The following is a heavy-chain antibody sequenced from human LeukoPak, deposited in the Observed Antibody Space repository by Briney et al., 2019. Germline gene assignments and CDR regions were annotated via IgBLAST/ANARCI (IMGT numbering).Heavy chain of an antibody. D-gene: IGHD3-10*01. Sequence: PSETLSLTCAVYGGSFSGYYWSWIRQPPGKGLEWNGEINHSGSTNYNPSLKSRVTISVDTSKNQFSLKLSSVTAADTAVYYCAREGYYGSGRLTDYWGQGTLVTVSS. V-gene: IGHV4-34*01. CDR2: INHSGST. J-gene: IGHJ4*02. CDR3: AREGYYGSGRLTDY. CDR1: GGSFSGYY.